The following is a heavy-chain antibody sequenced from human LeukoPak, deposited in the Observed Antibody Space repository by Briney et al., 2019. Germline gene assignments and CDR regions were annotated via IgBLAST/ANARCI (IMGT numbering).Heavy chain of an antibody. CDR3: ANSPRKYCSSTSCLDYYYYYYYMDV. D-gene: IGHD2-2*01. CDR2: IPYDGSNK. V-gene: IGHV3-30*04. Sequence: GGSLRLSCAASGFTFSTYAMHWVRQAPGKGLEWVAVIPYDGSNKYYADSVKGRFTISRENSKNRLYLQMNSLRAEDTAVYYCANSPRKYCSSTSCLDYYYYYYYMDVWGKGTTVTISS. CDR1: GFTFSTYA. J-gene: IGHJ6*03.